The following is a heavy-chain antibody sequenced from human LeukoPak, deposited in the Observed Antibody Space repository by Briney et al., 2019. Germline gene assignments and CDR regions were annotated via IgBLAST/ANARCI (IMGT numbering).Heavy chain of an antibody. V-gene: IGHV3-30*04. CDR3: ARAGDYGVFGWFDP. CDR1: RFNFRSYV. D-gene: IGHD4-17*01. Sequence: PGRSLRLSCAASRFNFRSYVMHWVRQAPGKGQEWVAVISYDGSNKYYAGSVKGRFTISRDNSKNTLYLQMNSLRLEDTAIYYCARAGDYGVFGWFDPWGQGTLVTVTS. CDR2: ISYDGSNK. J-gene: IGHJ5*02.